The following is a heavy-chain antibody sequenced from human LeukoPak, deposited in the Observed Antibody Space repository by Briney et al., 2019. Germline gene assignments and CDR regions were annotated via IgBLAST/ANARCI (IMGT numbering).Heavy chain of an antibody. Sequence: ASVKVSCKTSGYSFTDYYMHWVRQAPGQGLEWMGWINPNSGGTSSAQKFQGRVTTTRDTSITTVYMEVSWLTSDDTDIYYCARADRLHGGPYLIGPWGQGTLVTVSS. V-gene: IGHV1-2*02. CDR1: GYSFTDYY. CDR3: ARADRLHGGPYLIGP. J-gene: IGHJ5*02. D-gene: IGHD2-21*01. CDR2: INPNSGGT.